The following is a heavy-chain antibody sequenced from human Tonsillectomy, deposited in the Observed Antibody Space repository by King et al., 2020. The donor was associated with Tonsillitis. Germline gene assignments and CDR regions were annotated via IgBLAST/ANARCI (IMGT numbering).Heavy chain of an antibody. V-gene: IGHV3-30*18. D-gene: IGHD3-3*01. CDR3: ANGYDFWSGPDYFDY. CDR1: GFTFSSYG. J-gene: IGHJ4*02. Sequence: QLVQSGGGVVQPGRSLRLSCAASGFTFSSYGMHWVRQAPGKGLEWVAVISYDGSNKYYANSVKGRFTISRDNSKNTLYLQMKSLRAEDTAVYYCANGYDFWSGPDYFDYWGQGTLVTVSS. CDR2: ISYDGSNK.